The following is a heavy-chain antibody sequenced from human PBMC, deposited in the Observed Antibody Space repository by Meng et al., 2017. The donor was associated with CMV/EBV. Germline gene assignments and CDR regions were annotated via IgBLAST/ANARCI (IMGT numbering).Heavy chain of an antibody. CDR2: IYYSGST. V-gene: IGHV4-39*07. Sequence: QLQESCPGLVKPSDTLSLARTVSGGSISRSSYYWGWIRQPPGKGLEWIGSIYYSGSTYYNPSLKSRVTISVDTSKNQFSLKLSSVTAADTAVYYRASIVGAQDYWGQGTLVTVSS. CDR1: GGSISRSSYY. J-gene: IGHJ4*02. D-gene: IGHD1-26*01. CDR3: ASIVGAQDY.